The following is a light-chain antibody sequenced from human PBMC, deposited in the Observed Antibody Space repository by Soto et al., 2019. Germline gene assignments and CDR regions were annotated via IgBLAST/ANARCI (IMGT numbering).Light chain of an antibody. V-gene: IGLV1-40*01. CDR1: SSNIGAGYD. CDR3: QSYDSSARYV. Sequence: QSVLKQPPSVSGAPGQRVTISCTGSSSNIGAGYDVHWYQQLPGTAPKLLIYGNSNRPSGVPDRFSGSKSGTSASLAITGLQAEDEADYYCQSYDSSARYVFGTGTKLTVL. J-gene: IGLJ1*01. CDR2: GNS.